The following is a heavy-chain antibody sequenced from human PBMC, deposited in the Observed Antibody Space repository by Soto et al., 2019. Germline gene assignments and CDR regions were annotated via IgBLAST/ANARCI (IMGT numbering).Heavy chain of an antibody. CDR3: ARVGYYDSSGYYLYNWFDP. CDR2: IYHSGGT. V-gene: IGHV4-4*02. D-gene: IGHD3-22*01. CDR1: GGSISSSNW. Sequence: QVQLQESGPGLVKPSGTLSLTCAVSGGSISSSNWWSWVRQPPGKGLEWIGEIYHSGGTNYNPSLKGRFTISVDKSKNQFSLKLSSVTAADTAVYYCARVGYYDSSGYYLYNWFDPWCQGTLVTVSS. J-gene: IGHJ5*02.